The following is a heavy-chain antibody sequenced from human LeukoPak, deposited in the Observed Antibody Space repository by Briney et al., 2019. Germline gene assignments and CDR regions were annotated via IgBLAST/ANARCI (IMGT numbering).Heavy chain of an antibody. CDR1: GGSFSGYY. J-gene: IGHJ5*02. D-gene: IGHD6-6*01. CDR2: INHSGST. CDR3: ARLGVRYTTSSWWFDP. V-gene: IGHV4-34*01. Sequence: SETLSLTCAVYGGSFSGYYWSWIRQPPGRGLEWMGEINHSGSTNYNPSLKSRVTISVDTSKNQFSLKLSSVTAADTAVYYCARLGVRYTTSSWWFDPWGQGILVTVSS.